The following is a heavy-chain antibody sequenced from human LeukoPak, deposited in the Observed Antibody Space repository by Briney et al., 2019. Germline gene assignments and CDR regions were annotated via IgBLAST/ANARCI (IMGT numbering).Heavy chain of an antibody. CDR2: IFYSGST. V-gene: IGHV4-31*03. CDR3: ARVLDYVRWFDP. CDR1: GGSISSGGYY. D-gene: IGHD4-17*01. Sequence: SETLSLTCTVSGGSISSGGYYWSWIRQHPGKGLEWIGYIFYSGSTYYNPSLKSRVTISVDTSKNQFSLKLSSVTAADTAVYYCARVLDYVRWFDPWGQGTLVTVSS. J-gene: IGHJ5*02.